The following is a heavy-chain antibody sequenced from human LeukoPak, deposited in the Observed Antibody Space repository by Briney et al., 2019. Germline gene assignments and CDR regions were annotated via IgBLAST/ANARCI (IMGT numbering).Heavy chain of an antibody. CDR3: YSGPDY. D-gene: IGHD2-15*01. CDR2: IIPNSGGR. Sequence: ASVKVSCKASGYTFTDYLMHWVRHAPGQGLEWMGWIIPNSGGRNSAQKFQGRVTMTWDTSISTAYMAVYYCARESCSGGRCYSGPDYWGQGTLVTVSS. CDR1: GYTFTDYL. J-gene: IGHJ4*02. V-gene: IGHV1-2*02.